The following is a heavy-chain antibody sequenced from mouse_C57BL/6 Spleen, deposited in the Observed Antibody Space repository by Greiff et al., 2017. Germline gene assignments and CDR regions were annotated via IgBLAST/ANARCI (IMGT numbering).Heavy chain of an antibody. V-gene: IGHV1-80*01. CDR3: ARATLGPWFAY. CDR2: IYPGDGDT. D-gene: IGHD4-1*01. J-gene: IGHJ3*01. CDR1: GYAFSSYW. Sequence: VQLQQSGAELVKPGASVKISCKASGYAFSSYWMNWVKQRPGKGLEWIGQIYPGDGDTNYNGKFQGKATLTADKSSSTAYMQLSSLTSEDSAVYFCARATLGPWFAYWGQGTLVTVSA.